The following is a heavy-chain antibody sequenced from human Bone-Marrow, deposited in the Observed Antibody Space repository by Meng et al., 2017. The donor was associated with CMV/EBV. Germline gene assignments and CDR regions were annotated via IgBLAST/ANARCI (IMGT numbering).Heavy chain of an antibody. CDR1: GFTFSSYG. V-gene: IGHV3-30*02. CDR3: AKAVFGGVSLSAFDI. Sequence: GESLKISCAASGFTFSSYGMHWVRQAPGKGLEWVAFIRYDGSNKYYADSVKGRFTISRDNSKNTLYLQMNSLRAEDTAVYYCAKAVFGGVSLSAFDIWGQGTMVTV. CDR2: IRYDGSNK. J-gene: IGHJ3*02. D-gene: IGHD3-16*01.